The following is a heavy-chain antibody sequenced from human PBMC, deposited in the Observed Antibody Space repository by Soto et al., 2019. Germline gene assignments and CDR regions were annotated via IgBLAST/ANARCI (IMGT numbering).Heavy chain of an antibody. CDR2: IHPNSGGT. CDR1: GYTFTGYY. CDR3: VRGIVTTISGY. D-gene: IGHD5-12*01. Sequence: ASVKVSCKASGYTFTGYYMHWVRQAPGQGLEWMGWIHPNSGGTNYAQKFQGRVTMTGDTSINTAYMELSRLRSDDTAVYYCVRGIVTTISGYWRQGTLVTVSS. V-gene: IGHV1-2*02. J-gene: IGHJ4*02.